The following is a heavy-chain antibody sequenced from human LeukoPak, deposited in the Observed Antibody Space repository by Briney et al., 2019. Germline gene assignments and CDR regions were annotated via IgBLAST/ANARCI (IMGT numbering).Heavy chain of an antibody. D-gene: IGHD2-2*01. CDR3: ARYCNSASCSDFKGAFDI. CDR2: VHSTGST. Sequence: SETLSLTCTVSGGFLTTHYWAWVRQPAGRGLEWIGRVHSTGSTNYSPYFESRVSMPVDTSKNQLSLRLTSVTVADSAMYYCARYCNSASCSDFKGAFDIWGHGTMVTVSS. V-gene: IGHV4-4*07. J-gene: IGHJ3*02. CDR1: GGFLTTHY.